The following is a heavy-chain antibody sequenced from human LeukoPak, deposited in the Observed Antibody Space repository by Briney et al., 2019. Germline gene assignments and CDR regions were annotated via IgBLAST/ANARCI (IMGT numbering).Heavy chain of an antibody. D-gene: IGHD3-22*01. CDR2: ISGSGGST. V-gene: IGHV3-23*01. CDR1: GFTFSSYA. Sequence: PGESLRLSCAASGFTFSSYAMSWVRQAPGKGLEWVSAISGSGGSTYYADSVKGRFTISRDNSKNTLYLQMNSLRAEDTAVYYCAKDTGSSGQEVYFDYWGQGTLVTVSS. CDR3: AKDTGSSGQEVYFDY. J-gene: IGHJ4*02.